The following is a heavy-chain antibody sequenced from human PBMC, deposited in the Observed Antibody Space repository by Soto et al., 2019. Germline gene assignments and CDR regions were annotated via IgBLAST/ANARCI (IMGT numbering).Heavy chain of an antibody. V-gene: IGHV3-30-3*01. CDR1: GFTFSSYA. J-gene: IGHJ6*02. D-gene: IGHD6-13*01. CDR3: ARGAAAGIDYYAMVV. Sequence: VQLVESGGGVVQPGRSLRLSCAASGFTFSSYAMHWVRQAPGKVLERVTIISYDGSNKYYADFVNGRFTISRDNSKNTQHLQMSSLGTKDTAVYYCARGAAAGIDYYAMVVWGQGTTVTVSS. CDR2: ISYDGSNK.